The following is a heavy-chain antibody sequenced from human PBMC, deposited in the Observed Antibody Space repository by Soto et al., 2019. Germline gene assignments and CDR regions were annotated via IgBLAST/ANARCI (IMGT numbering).Heavy chain of an antibody. CDR3: ASSYGTSWYGDY. V-gene: IGHV1-69*06. J-gene: IGHJ4*02. Sequence: QVQLVQSGSEVKRPGSSVKVSCKASGGDFRNYALTWVRQAPGQGLEWMGGFIPMSGTPKYAQKFQGRVTITAYTSTTTAYMELTSLRYDDTAVYYCASSYGTSWYGDYWGQGTLVTVS. D-gene: IGHD6-13*01. CDR2: FIPMSGTP. CDR1: GGDFRNYA.